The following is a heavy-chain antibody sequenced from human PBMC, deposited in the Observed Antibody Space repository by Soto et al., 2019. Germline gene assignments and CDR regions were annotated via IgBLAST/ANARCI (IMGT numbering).Heavy chain of an antibody. D-gene: IGHD2-2*01. CDR3: AGYCSSSICHEDHYFALEV. CDR2: ISDGVST. J-gene: IGHJ6*02. Sequence: XATLALTFKVSGGSIYTYHWNWIRQSPGKGLEWIGYISDGVSTNYNPSLKSRVTISVDTSKKQVSLKLTSVSAPDTARYLCAGYCSSSICHEDHYFALEVCAQRTTVTVSS. V-gene: IGHV4-59*01. CDR1: GGSIYTYH.